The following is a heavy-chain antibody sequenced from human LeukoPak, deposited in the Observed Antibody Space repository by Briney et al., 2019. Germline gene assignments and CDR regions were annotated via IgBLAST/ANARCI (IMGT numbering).Heavy chain of an antibody. CDR2: INQDGSDQ. J-gene: IGHJ4*02. V-gene: IGHV3-7*04. CDR1: RLTFSNAW. Sequence: GGSLRLSCAASRLTFSNAWMSWVRQTPGKGLEWVATINQDGSDQYYVDSVKGRFTISRDNAKNSLDLQMNSLRAEDTAVYYCARDYSSGRDFWGQGTLVTVSS. D-gene: IGHD3-22*01. CDR3: ARDYSSGRDF.